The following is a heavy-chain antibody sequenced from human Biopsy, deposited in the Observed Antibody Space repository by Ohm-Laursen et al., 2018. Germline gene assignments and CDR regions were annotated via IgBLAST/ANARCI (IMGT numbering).Heavy chain of an antibody. CDR1: GYNFPTHY. CDR2: INPKSGST. CDR3: ARDRMTDVFGGPTRTDVFDS. V-gene: IGHV1-46*01. J-gene: IGHJ4*02. D-gene: IGHD3-10*01. Sequence: SVKVSCKASGYNFPTHYMHWVRQAPGQGLEWMAMINPKSGSTFYAQKFQDRVTLTRDTSISAVYIELRRLKSDDAAVYFCARDRMTDVFGGPTRTDVFDSWGQGTPVTVSS.